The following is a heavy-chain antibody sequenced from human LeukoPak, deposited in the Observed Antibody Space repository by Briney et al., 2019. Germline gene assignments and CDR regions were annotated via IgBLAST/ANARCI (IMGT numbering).Heavy chain of an antibody. D-gene: IGHD3-22*01. Sequence: GGSLRLSCAASGFTFSSYEMNWVRQAPGKGLEWVSYISSSGSTIYYADSVKGRFTISRDYAKNSLYLQMNSLRAEDTAVYYCAGRITMIVTDAFDIWGQGTMVTVSS. CDR3: AGRITMIVTDAFDI. CDR1: GFTFSSYE. V-gene: IGHV3-48*03. J-gene: IGHJ3*02. CDR2: ISSSGSTI.